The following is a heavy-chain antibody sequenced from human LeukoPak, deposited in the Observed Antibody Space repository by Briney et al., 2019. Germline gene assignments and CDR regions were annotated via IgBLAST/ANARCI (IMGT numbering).Heavy chain of an antibody. V-gene: IGHV3-48*03. Sequence: PGESLRLSCAASGFTFSTYEMHWVRQAPGKGLEWVSYMSSSGETIYYADSVKGRFTISRDNAKNSLYLQMDSLRAEDTAVYYCARDDGGRHTSSLDYWGQGTLVAVSS. CDR1: GFTFSTYE. J-gene: IGHJ4*02. CDR3: ARDDGGRHTSSLDY. CDR2: MSSSGETI. D-gene: IGHD6-6*01.